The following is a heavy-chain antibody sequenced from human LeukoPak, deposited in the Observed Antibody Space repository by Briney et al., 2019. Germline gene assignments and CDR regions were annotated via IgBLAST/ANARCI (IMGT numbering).Heavy chain of an antibody. CDR2: ISSSSSYI. CDR3: ARADSGSYTDVVAFDY. Sequence: PGGSLRLSCAASGFTFSSYSMNWVRQAPGKGLEWVSSISSSSSYIYYADSVKGRFTISRDNAKNSLYLQMNSLRAEDTAVYYCARADSGSYTDVVAFDYWGQGTLVTVSS. D-gene: IGHD1-26*01. J-gene: IGHJ4*02. V-gene: IGHV3-21*01. CDR1: GFTFSSYS.